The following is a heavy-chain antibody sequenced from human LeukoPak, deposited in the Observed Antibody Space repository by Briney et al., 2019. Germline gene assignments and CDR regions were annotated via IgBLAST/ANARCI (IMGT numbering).Heavy chain of an antibody. J-gene: IGHJ4*03. Sequence: SGTLSLTCAVSGGSIITTNWWSWVRQPPGKGLEWIGEVHLNGATNYNPSLESRVSMSIDKSKNQLSLKLRSVNAADTAIYYCARESGAFSPFGFWGQGTLVTVSS. CDR1: GGSIITTNW. V-gene: IGHV4-4*02. D-gene: IGHD1-26*01. CDR2: VHLNGAT. CDR3: ARESGAFSPFGF.